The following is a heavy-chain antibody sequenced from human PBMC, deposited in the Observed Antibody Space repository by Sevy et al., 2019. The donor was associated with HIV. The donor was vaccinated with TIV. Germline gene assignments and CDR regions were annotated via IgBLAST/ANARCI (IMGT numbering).Heavy chain of an antibody. D-gene: IGHD3-16*01. Sequence: GGSLRLSCAASGFTFSSYATSWVRQAPGKGLEWVSTISGSGDNTFYADSAKGRFTISRDNSKNTLYLQMNSLRAEDTAVYYCAKCLCTSMDADYYYYMDVWGKGTTVTVSS. CDR1: GFTFSSYA. CDR3: AKCLCTSMDADYYYYMDV. CDR2: ISGSGDNT. V-gene: IGHV3-23*01. J-gene: IGHJ6*03.